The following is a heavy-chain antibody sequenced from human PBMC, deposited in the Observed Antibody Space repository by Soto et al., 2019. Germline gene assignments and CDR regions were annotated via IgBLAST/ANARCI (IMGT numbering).Heavy chain of an antibody. D-gene: IGHD3-9*01. Sequence: SVKVSCKASGCNFRSEAISCVRQAPGHVLEWMGRVIPIFSTPHYAQKFQGRVTIIADESTTTVNMEMRGLTYEDTAVYYCARAQFSDILTADDYGMDVWGQGTSVTVSS. V-gene: IGHV1-69*13. CDR1: GCNFRSEA. CDR2: VIPIFSTP. CDR3: ARAQFSDILTADDYGMDV. J-gene: IGHJ6*02.